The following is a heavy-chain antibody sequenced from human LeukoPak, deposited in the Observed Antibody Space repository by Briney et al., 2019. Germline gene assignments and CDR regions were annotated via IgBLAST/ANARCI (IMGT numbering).Heavy chain of an antibody. CDR2: IHYTGST. CDR3: ARGLVNSSWYYDY. D-gene: IGHD6-13*01. CDR1: GGSISSHY. Sequence: SETLSLTCTVSGGSISSHYWSWIRQPPRKGLEWIGYIHYTGSTNNNPSLKSRVTISVDTSKNQFSLKLSSVTAADTAVYYCARGLVNSSWYYDYWGQGTLVTVSS. J-gene: IGHJ4*02. V-gene: IGHV4-59*11.